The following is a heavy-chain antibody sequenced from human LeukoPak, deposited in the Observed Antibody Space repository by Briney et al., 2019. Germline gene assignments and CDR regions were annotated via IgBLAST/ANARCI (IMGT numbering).Heavy chain of an antibody. J-gene: IGHJ4*02. V-gene: IGHV1-18*01. CDR2: ISACHGDT. Sequence: ASVKVSCKASGYTFTNYGISWVRQAPGQGLEWMGWISACHGDTNYAQKLQGRVTMTTDTSTSTAYMELRSLRSDDTAVYYCARSGQIRRAHSDWGQGTLVTVSS. CDR1: GYTFTNYG. D-gene: IGHD3-10*01. CDR3: ARSGQIRRAHSD.